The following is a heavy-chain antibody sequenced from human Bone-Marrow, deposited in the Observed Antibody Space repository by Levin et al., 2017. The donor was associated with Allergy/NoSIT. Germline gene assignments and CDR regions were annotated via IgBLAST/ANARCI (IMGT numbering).Heavy chain of an antibody. J-gene: IGHJ4*02. CDR3: ARAVEYSSSWYYFDY. D-gene: IGHD6-13*01. Sequence: SVKVSCKASGGTFSSYAISWVRQAPGQGLEWMGGIIPIFGTANYAQKFQGRVTITADESTSTAYMELSSLRSEDTAVYYCARAVEYSSSWYYFDYWGQGTLVTVSS. CDR1: GGTFSSYA. V-gene: IGHV1-69*13. CDR2: IIPIFGTA.